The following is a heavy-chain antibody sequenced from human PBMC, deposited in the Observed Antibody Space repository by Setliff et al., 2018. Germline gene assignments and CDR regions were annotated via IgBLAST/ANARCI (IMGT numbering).Heavy chain of an antibody. Sequence: SVKVSCKAFGGTFSNSAINWVRQAPGQGLEWMGGIIPIRGAADYAQKFQGKVIITADGSTSTAYMELTSLRSDDAAVYYCARVPRLEWLLPTFDSWGQGTLDTVSS. V-gene: IGHV1-69*13. CDR3: ARVPRLEWLLPTFDS. CDR1: GGTFSNSA. D-gene: IGHD3-3*01. J-gene: IGHJ4*02. CDR2: IIPIRGAA.